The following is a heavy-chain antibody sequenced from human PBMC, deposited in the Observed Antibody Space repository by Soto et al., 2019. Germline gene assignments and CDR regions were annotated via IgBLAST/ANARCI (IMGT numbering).Heavy chain of an antibody. J-gene: IGHJ4*02. CDR2: IWYDGSNE. V-gene: IGHV3-33*01. Sequence: QVQLAESGGGVVQSGRSLRLSCAASGFALSSFDMHWVRQAPGKGLEWVAVIWYDGSNEYYADSMKGRFTISRDNSKNTLDLQMNSLKVEDTAVYYFGRGALVWGVPPPDYLGQGTLVTVSS. CDR1: GFALSSFD. CDR3: GRGALVWGVPPPDY. D-gene: IGHD3-10*01.